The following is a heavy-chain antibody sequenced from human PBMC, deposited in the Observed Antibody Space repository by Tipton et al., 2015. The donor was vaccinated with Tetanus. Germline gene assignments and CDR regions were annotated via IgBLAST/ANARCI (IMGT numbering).Heavy chain of an antibody. CDR1: GGSISSYY. Sequence: TLSLTCTVSGGSISSYYWSWIRQPPGKGLEWIGYIYYSGSTNYNPSLKSRVTISVDTSKNQFSLKLSSVTAADTAVYYCARGEYCSGGSCYPFDYWGRGTLVTVSS. D-gene: IGHD2-15*01. CDR3: ARGEYCSGGSCYPFDY. V-gene: IGHV4-59*01. CDR2: IYYSGST. J-gene: IGHJ4*02.